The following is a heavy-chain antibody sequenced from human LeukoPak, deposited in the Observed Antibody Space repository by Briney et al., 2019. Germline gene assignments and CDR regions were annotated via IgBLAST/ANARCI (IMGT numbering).Heavy chain of an antibody. CDR1: GFTFSTYA. D-gene: IGHD5-24*01. CDR2: ISRSGSTT. Sequence: PGGSLRLSCAGSGFTFSTYAMSWVRQAPGKGLEWLSYISRSGSTTHYTDSVKGRFTISRDNAKNSLYLQMNSLRAEDTAVYYSVREIGLVDMVTMSPGGAFDIWGQGTAVTVSS. J-gene: IGHJ3*02. V-gene: IGHV3-48*03. CDR3: VREIGLVDMVTMSPGGAFDI.